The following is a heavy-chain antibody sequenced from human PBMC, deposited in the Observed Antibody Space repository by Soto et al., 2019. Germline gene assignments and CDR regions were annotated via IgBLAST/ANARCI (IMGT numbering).Heavy chain of an antibody. J-gene: IGHJ6*03. D-gene: IGHD2-2*01. V-gene: IGHV4-34*01. Sequence: SETLSLTCAVYGGSFSGYYWSWIRQPLGKGLEWIGEINHSGSTNYNPSLKSRVTISVDTSKDQFSLKLSSVTAADTAVYYCARGEGRDVVVPAAYYYYMDVWGKGTTVTVSS. CDR1: GGSFSGYY. CDR3: ARGEGRDVVVPAAYYYYMDV. CDR2: INHSGST.